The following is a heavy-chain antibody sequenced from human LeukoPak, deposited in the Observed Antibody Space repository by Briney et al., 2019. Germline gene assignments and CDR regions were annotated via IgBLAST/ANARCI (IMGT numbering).Heavy chain of an antibody. D-gene: IGHD3-22*01. V-gene: IGHV4-34*01. J-gene: IGHJ4*02. CDR2: INHSGST. Sequence: TTSETLSLTCAVYGGSFSGYYWSWIRQPPGKGLEWIGEINHSGSTNYNPSLKSRVTISVDTSKNQFSLKLSSVTAADTAVYYCASQIYYYDSSGEEPYYFDYWGQGTLVTVSS. CDR1: GGSFSGYY. CDR3: ASQIYYYDSSGEEPYYFDY.